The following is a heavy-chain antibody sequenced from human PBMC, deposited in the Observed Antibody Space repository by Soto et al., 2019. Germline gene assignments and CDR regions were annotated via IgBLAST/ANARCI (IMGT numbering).Heavy chain of an antibody. CDR2: ISTNSRTI. V-gene: IGHV3-48*02. D-gene: IGHD1-26*01. CDR1: GFTFSSYS. CDR3: ARDFAWAFDY. J-gene: IGHJ4*02. Sequence: ESGGGLVQPGGSLRLSCVASGFTFSSYSMNWVRQAPGKGLEWVSYISTNSRTIHYADSVKGRFTISRDNAKNSLYLQMNSLRDEATAVYYCARDFAWAFDYWGQGTLLTVSP.